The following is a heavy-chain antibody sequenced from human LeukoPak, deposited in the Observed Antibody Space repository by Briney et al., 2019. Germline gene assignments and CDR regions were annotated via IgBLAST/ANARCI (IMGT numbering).Heavy chain of an antibody. Sequence: GGSLRLSCDASGFSFNTYTMYWVRQAPGQGLEWVSGIRNSDGMTYYADSVRGRFTISTDNSKNTLYLQMNSLRAEDTALYYCAKGLERESRLDSWGQGILVTVSS. CDR2: IRNSDGMT. D-gene: IGHD1-1*01. CDR1: GFSFNTYT. J-gene: IGHJ4*02. CDR3: AKGLERESRLDS. V-gene: IGHV3-23*01.